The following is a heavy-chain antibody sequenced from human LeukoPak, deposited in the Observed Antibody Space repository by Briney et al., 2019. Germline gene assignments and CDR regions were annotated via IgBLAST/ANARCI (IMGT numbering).Heavy chain of an antibody. V-gene: IGHV1-2*02. D-gene: IGHD3-3*01. CDR2: INPNSGGT. J-gene: IGHJ4*02. CDR3: ARDPLSHHDFWSGHYHDY. Sequence: GRSLRLFCAASGFTFSSYAMHWVRQAPGQGLEWMGWINPNSGGTNYAQKFQGRVTMTRDTSISTAYMELSRLRSDDTAVYYCARDPLSHHDFWSGHYHDYWGQGTLVTVSS. CDR1: GFTFSSYA.